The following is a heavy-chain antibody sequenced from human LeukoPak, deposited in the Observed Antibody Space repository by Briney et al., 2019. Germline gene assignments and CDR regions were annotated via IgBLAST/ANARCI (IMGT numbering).Heavy chain of an antibody. Sequence: PGGSLRLSCVASGFIFSSYTMSWVRQAPGKGLSWVAKMKEDGSHIYYVDSVKGRFTICRDNAKNSLCLQMRNLRAEDTAVYYCARGGARYLDSWGQGNLVTVSS. CDR1: GFIFSSYT. V-gene: IGHV3-7*01. J-gene: IGHJ5*02. CDR2: MKEDGSHI. CDR3: ARGGARYLDS. D-gene: IGHD3-9*01.